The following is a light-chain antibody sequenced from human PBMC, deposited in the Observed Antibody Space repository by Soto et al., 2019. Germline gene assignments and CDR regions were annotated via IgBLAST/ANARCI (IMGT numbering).Light chain of an antibody. Sequence: DIQMTQSPSSLSASVGYRVTITCRASQSISSYLNWYQQKPGKAPKLLIYDVSSLESGVPSRFSGSGSGTEFTLTISSLQPDDFATYYCQQYNSYSGTFGPGTKVDIK. J-gene: IGKJ3*01. CDR2: DVS. V-gene: IGKV1-5*01. CDR3: QQYNSYSGT. CDR1: QSISSY.